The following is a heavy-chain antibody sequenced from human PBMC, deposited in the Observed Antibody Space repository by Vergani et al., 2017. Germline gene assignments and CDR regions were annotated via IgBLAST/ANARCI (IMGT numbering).Heavy chain of an antibody. Sequence: QVQLVQSGAEVKKPGASVKVSCKASGYTFTSYGISWVRQAPGQGLEGMGWISAYNGNTNYAQKLQGRVTMTTDTSTSTAYMELRSLRSDDTAVYYCAANRLHCSSTSCYIPWYFDLWGRGTLVTVSS. CDR2: ISAYNGNT. CDR1: GYTFTSYG. D-gene: IGHD2-2*02. V-gene: IGHV1-18*01. CDR3: AANRLHCSSTSCYIPWYFDL. J-gene: IGHJ2*01.